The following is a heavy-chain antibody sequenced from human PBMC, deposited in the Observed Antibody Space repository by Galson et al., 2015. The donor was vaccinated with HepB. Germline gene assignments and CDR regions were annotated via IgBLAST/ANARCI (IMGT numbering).Heavy chain of an antibody. CDR2: ISGSGTST. V-gene: IGHV3-23*01. Sequence: LRLSCAASGFTFSSYAMSWVRQAPGKGLEWVSGISGSGTSTYYADSVKGRFTISRDNPKNTLYLQMKSLRAEDTAVYYCAKVRGYSNYGTFDDWGQGTLVTVSS. J-gene: IGHJ4*02. CDR3: AKVRGYSNYGTFDD. D-gene: IGHD4-11*01. CDR1: GFTFSSYA.